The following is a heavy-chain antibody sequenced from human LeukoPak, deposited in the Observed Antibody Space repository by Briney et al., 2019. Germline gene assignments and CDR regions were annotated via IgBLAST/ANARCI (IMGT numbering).Heavy chain of an antibody. J-gene: IGHJ5*02. Sequence: ASVKVSCKASGGTFSSYAISWVRQAPGQGLEWMGGIIPIFGTANYAQKFQGRVTITTDESTSTAYMELSCLRSEDTAVYYCAREVPAGNWFDPWGQGTLVTVSS. V-gene: IGHV1-69*05. CDR3: AREVPAGNWFDP. CDR1: GGTFSSYA. D-gene: IGHD2-2*01. CDR2: IIPIFGTA.